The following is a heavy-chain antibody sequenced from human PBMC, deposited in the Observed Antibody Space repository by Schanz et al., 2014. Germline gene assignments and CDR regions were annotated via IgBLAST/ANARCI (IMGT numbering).Heavy chain of an antibody. D-gene: IGHD6-19*01. Sequence: VQLVESGGGVVQPGTSLRLSCAASGFSVSSNFMTWVRQAPGKGLEWVSLIYSGGDTNYAGSVKGRFTTSRDNSKNTMYLQMNSLRAEDTAVYYCARSYSSGWYPYYYGMDVWGQGTTVTVSS. CDR3: ARSYSSGWYPYYYGMDV. CDR2: IYSGGDT. J-gene: IGHJ6*02. V-gene: IGHV3-66*01. CDR1: GFSVSSNF.